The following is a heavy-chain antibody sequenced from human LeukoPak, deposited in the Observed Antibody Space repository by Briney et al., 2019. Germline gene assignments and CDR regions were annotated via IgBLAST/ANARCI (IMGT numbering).Heavy chain of an antibody. CDR3: AKASLVVVLAANWFDP. D-gene: IGHD2-2*01. CDR1: GFTFSSYG. Sequence: GGSLRLSCAASGFTFSSYGMPWVRQAPGKGLEWVAVISYDGSNKYYADSVKGRFTISRDNSKNTLYLQMNSLRAEDTAVYYCAKASLVVVLAANWFDPWGQGTLVTVSS. V-gene: IGHV3-30*18. J-gene: IGHJ5*02. CDR2: ISYDGSNK.